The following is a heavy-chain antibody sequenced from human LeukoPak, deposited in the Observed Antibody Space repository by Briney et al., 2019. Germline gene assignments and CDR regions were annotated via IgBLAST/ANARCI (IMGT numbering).Heavy chain of an antibody. CDR3: ASSYCSSTSCYVRDYYYYYYMDV. Sequence: ASVKVSCKASGYTFTGYYIHWVRQAPGQGLEWMGWINPNSGGTNYAQKFQGRVTMTRDTSISTAYMELSRLRSDDTAVYYCASSYCSSTSCYVRDYYYYYYMDVWGKGTTVTVSS. J-gene: IGHJ6*03. V-gene: IGHV1-2*02. D-gene: IGHD2-2*01. CDR1: GYTFTGYY. CDR2: INPNSGGT.